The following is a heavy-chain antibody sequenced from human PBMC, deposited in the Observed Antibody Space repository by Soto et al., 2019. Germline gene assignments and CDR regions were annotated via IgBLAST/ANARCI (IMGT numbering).Heavy chain of an antibody. CDR3: AGYSGYSYYYYYMDV. V-gene: IGHV3-11*01. D-gene: IGHD5-12*01. CDR1: GFTFSDYY. CDR2: ISSSGSTI. J-gene: IGHJ6*03. Sequence: QVQLGESGGGLVKPGGSLRLYCAASGFTFSDYYMSWIRQAPGKGLEWVSYISSSGSTIYYADSVKGRFTISRDNAKNSLYLQMNSLRAEDTAVYYCAGYSGYSYYYYYMDVWGKGTTVTVSS.